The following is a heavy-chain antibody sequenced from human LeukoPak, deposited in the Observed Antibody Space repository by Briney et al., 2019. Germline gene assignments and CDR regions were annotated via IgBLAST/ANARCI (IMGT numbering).Heavy chain of an antibody. J-gene: IGHJ4*02. CDR3: ATNRDYYDSSGYSF. V-gene: IGHV3-74*01. CDR1: GFTFSSYW. D-gene: IGHD3-22*01. CDR2: INTDGSST. Sequence: QPGGSLRLSCAASGFTFSSYWMHWVRQAPGKGLVWVSRINTDGSSTSYADSVKGRFTISRDNAKNTLYLQMYSLRAEDTAVYYCATNRDYYDSSGYSFWGQGTLVTVSS.